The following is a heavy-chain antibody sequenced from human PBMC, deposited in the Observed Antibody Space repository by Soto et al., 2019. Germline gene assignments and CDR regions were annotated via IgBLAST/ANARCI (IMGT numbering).Heavy chain of an antibody. CDR2: ISGSGGST. Sequence: EVQLLESGGGLVQPGGSLGLSCAASGSTFSSYAMSWVRRAPGKGLEWFLAISGSGGSTYYADSVKGRFTISRDNSKNTLYLQMNSLRAEDTAVYYCAKVHYYDSSGCFDYWGQGTLVTVSS. D-gene: IGHD3-22*01. CDR3: AKVHYYDSSGCFDY. J-gene: IGHJ4*02. V-gene: IGHV3-23*01. CDR1: GSTFSSYA.